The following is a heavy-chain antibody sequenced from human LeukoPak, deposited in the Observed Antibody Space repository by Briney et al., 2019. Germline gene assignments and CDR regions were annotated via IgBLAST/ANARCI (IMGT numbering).Heavy chain of an antibody. Sequence: GGSLRLSCAASGFTFSSYSMNWVRQAPGKGLEWVSSISSSSSYIYYADSVKGRFTISRDNAKNSLYLQMNSLRAEDTAVYYCASETRITMVRGVFYYFDYWGQGTLVTVSS. V-gene: IGHV3-21*01. CDR1: GFTFSSYS. D-gene: IGHD3-10*01. CDR2: ISSSSSYI. CDR3: ASETRITMVRGVFYYFDY. J-gene: IGHJ4*02.